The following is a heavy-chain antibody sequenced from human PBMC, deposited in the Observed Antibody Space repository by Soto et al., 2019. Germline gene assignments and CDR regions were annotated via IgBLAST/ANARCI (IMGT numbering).Heavy chain of an antibody. CDR3: AKDGQRTLSYYYGIDV. J-gene: IGHJ6*02. Sequence: GGSLRLSCAASRFTFSNYGMHWVRQAPGKGLEWVAVISSDGSNESYEDSVKGRFTISRDNFKNTLYLQMNSLRAEDTAVYYCAKDGQRTLSYYYGIDVWGQGTTVTVSS. CDR1: RFTFSNYG. CDR2: ISSDGSNE. D-gene: IGHD6-25*01. V-gene: IGHV3-30*18.